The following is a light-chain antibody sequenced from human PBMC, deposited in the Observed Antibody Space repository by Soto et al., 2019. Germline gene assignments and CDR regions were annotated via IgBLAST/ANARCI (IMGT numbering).Light chain of an antibody. Sequence: DIQMTQSPSSRSASVGDRVTITCRASQGISAYLAWYQQKPGKIPKLLIYGASTLQSWVPSRFSGSGSGTAFTLTISSLQPEDVATYYCQKYTTSPIFTFGPGTKVDIK. CDR3: QKYTTSPIFT. V-gene: IGKV1-27*01. CDR2: GAS. CDR1: QGISAY. J-gene: IGKJ3*01.